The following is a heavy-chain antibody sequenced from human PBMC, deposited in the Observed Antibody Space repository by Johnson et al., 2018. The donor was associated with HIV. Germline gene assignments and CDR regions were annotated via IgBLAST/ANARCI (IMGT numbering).Heavy chain of an antibody. V-gene: IGHV3-53*01. J-gene: IGHJ3*02. D-gene: IGHD1-1*01. CDR2: GST. CDR3: ATSTASDAFDI. Sequence: GSTNYAESVKGRFTISRDDSKNTLYLQMNSLRAEDTAVYYCATSTASDAFDIWGQGTMVTVSS.